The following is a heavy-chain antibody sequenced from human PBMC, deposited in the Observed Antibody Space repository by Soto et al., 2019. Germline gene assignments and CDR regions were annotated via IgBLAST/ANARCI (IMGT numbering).Heavy chain of an antibody. J-gene: IGHJ4*02. D-gene: IGHD6-25*01. CDR3: VREGTRISPQGYITADGHFER. CDR1: VVSITSDEYF. V-gene: IGHV4-30-4*01. CDR2: IFHSGNT. Sequence: PSETLSLTCTFSVVSITSDEYFCSWIRQPPERGLEWIGFIFHSGNTFNNPSLSGRASLSVDTSKNQFSLTLSSVTAADTAVYYCVREGTRISPQGYITADGHFERWGQGALVSVSS.